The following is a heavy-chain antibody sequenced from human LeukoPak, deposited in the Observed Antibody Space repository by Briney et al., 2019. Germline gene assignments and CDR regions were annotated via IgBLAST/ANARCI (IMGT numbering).Heavy chain of an antibody. CDR1: GGSISSYY. CDR2: SYYTVST. D-gene: IGHD3-3*01. V-gene: IGHV4-59*01. CDR3: ARVPVGSDFWAFDI. Sequence: KSSETLSLTCTVSGGSISSYYWSWLRQPPGKGLEWIGFSYYTVSTNYNPSLKSRVTISMDTSKKQFSLNLTSVTAADTALYYCARVPVGSDFWAFDIWGQGTMVTVSS. J-gene: IGHJ3*02.